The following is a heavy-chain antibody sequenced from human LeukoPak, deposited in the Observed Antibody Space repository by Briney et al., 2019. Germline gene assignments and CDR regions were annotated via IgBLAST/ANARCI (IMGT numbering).Heavy chain of an antibody. V-gene: IGHV1-69*06. D-gene: IGHD3-16*01. CDR3: ARGVGWGDVLLGFDP. CDR1: GGTFSSYA. CDR2: IIPIFGTA. J-gene: IGHJ5*02. Sequence: GASVKVSCKASGGTFSSYAISWVRQAPGQGLEWMGGIIPIFGTANYAQKFQGRVTITADKSTSTAYMELSSLRSEDTAVYYCARGVGWGDVLLGFDPWGQGTLVTVSS.